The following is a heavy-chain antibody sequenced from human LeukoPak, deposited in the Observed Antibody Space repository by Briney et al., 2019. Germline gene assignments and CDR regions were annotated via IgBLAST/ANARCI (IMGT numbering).Heavy chain of an antibody. Sequence: RRASVKVSCKASGGTFSSYAISWVRQAPGQGLEWMGGIIPIFGTANYAQKFQGRVTITADESTSTAYMELRSLRSDDTAVYYCARVGAAAYYYYYYMDVWGKGTTVTISS. CDR2: IIPIFGTA. J-gene: IGHJ6*03. D-gene: IGHD6-13*01. V-gene: IGHV1-69*01. CDR3: ARVGAAAYYYYYYMDV. CDR1: GGTFSSYA.